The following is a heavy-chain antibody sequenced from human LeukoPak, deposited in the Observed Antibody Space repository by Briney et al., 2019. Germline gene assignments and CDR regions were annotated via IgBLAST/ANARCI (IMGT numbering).Heavy chain of an antibody. CDR1: GYIFTDYW. J-gene: IGHJ4*02. D-gene: IGHD2/OR15-2a*01. CDR3: ARGGAYSNSWVDY. CDR2: IYPGDSDT. Sequence: GESLKISCKASGYIFTDYWIGWVRQMPGKSLEWMGIIYPGDSDTRYCPFFQGQVTISADKSISSAFLQWTTLRASDTAMYYCARGGAYSNSWVDYWGQGTLVTVSS. V-gene: IGHV5-51*01.